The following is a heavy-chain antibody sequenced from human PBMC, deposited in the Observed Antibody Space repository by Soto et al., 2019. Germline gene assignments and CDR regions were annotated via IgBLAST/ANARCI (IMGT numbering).Heavy chain of an antibody. V-gene: IGHV3-72*01. CDR2: TRNKANSYSP. CDR1: GFTFSDYY. D-gene: IGHD1-26*01. J-gene: IGHJ4*02. Sequence: EVQLVESGGGLVQPGGSLRLSCAASGFTFSDYYMDWVRQVPGKGLEWVGRTRNKANSYSPEYAPSVKGRFIISRHDLDDSMYLQMNSLKTEDTAVYYCARDTGGSYDFWGQGALVTVSS. CDR3: ARDTGGSYDF.